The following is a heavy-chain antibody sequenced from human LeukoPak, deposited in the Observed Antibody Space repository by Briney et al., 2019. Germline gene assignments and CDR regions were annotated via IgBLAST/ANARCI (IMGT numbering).Heavy chain of an antibody. J-gene: IGHJ4*02. CDR3: ARGRLRYFDWLLLVDYFDY. CDR1: GFDFNDFA. CDR2: ISGSGGST. D-gene: IGHD3-9*01. V-gene: IGHV3-23*01. Sequence: GGSLRLSCAASGFDFNDFAISWVRQAPGKGLGWVSAISGSGGSTYYADSVKGRFTISRDNSKNTLYLQMNSLRAEDTAVYYCARGRLRYFDWLLLVDYFDYWGQGTLVTVSS.